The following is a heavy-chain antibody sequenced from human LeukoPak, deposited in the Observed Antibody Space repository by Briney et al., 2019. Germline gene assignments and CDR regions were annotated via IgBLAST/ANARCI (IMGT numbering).Heavy chain of an antibody. CDR2: IRWNSGGI. V-gene: IGHV3-9*01. CDR1: GFTFHDYA. Sequence: GGSLRLSCAASGFTFHDYAMPWVRQAPGKGLEWVSGIRWNSGGIAYADSVKGRFTISRDNAKNSLYLQMNSLRAEDTALYYCANGDDSSGYYYSWTYWGQGTLATVSS. D-gene: IGHD3-22*01. CDR3: ANGDDSSGYYYSWTY. J-gene: IGHJ4*02.